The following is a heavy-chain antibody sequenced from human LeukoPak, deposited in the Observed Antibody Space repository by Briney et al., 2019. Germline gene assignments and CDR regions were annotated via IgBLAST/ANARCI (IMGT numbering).Heavy chain of an antibody. CDR1: GFTFSSYS. V-gene: IGHV3-48*01. J-gene: IGHJ4*02. Sequence: GGSLRLSCAAYGFTFSSYSMNWVRQAPGKGLEWVSYISSSSSTIYYADSVKGRFTISRDNAKNSLYLQMNSLRAEDTAVYYCARDRQDRYYYDSSGYTIFDYWGQGTLVTVSS. CDR3: ARDRQDRYYYDSSGYTIFDY. D-gene: IGHD3-22*01. CDR2: ISSSSSTI.